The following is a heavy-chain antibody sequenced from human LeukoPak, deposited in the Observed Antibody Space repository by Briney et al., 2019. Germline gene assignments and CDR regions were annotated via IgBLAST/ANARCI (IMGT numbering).Heavy chain of an antibody. CDR1: GFTFSDYH. V-gene: IGHV3-11*01. J-gene: IGHJ4*02. CDR3: ARDAANVDGGYVHFDY. CDR2: IGSSNSII. D-gene: IGHD5-12*01. Sequence: PGGSLRLSCAASGFTFSDYHMSWVRQAPGKGLEWVSFIGSSNSIIYYADSVRGRFTISRDNAKNSLYLQMNRLRAEDTAVYYCARDAANVDGGYVHFDYWGQGALVAVSS.